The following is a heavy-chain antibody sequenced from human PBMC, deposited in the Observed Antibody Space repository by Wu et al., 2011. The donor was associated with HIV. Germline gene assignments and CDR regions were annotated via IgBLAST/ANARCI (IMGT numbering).Heavy chain of an antibody. CDR1: GYSFTDYY. CDR2: INPSNGYT. Sequence: QLQLVQSGTEVQKPGASVKVSCKAFGYSFTDYYVYWVRQAPGQGLEYVAWINPSNGYTKYAQKFQDWVTLTRDTSITTAYMELSRLTSDDTALYYCARDDGKYKPLVLTFGVHGTLV. V-gene: IGHV1-2*04. D-gene: IGHD3/OR15-3a*01. CDR3: ARDDGKYKPLVLTF. J-gene: IGHJ4*01.